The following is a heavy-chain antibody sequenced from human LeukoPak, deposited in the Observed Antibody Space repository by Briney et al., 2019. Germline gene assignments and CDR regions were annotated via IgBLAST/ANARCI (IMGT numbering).Heavy chain of an antibody. J-gene: IGHJ4*02. Sequence: PGGSLRLSCAASGLTFSSYAMHWVRQAPGKGLEWVAVISYDGSNKYYADSVKGRFTISRDNSKNTLYLQMNSLKTEDTAVYYCTTYYYGSGSNWGQGTLVTVSS. D-gene: IGHD3-10*01. CDR1: GLTFSSYA. V-gene: IGHV3-30*04. CDR2: ISYDGSNK. CDR3: TTYYYGSGSN.